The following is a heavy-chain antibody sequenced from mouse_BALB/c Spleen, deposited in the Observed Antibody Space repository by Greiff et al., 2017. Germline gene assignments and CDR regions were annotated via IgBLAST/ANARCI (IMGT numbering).Heavy chain of an antibody. V-gene: IGHV3-8*02. CDR3: AREDYGSSPYAMDY. CDR2: ISYSGST. J-gene: IGHJ4*01. D-gene: IGHD1-1*01. Sequence: EVQLQQSGPSLVKPSQTLSLTCSVTGDSITSGYWNWIRKFPGNKLEYMGYISYSGSTYYNPSLKSRISITRDTSKNQYYLQLNSVTTEDTATYYCAREDYGSSPYAMDYWGQGTSVTVSS. CDR1: GDSITSGY.